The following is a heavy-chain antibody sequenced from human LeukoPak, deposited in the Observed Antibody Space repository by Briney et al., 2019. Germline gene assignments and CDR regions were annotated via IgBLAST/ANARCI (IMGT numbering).Heavy chain of an antibody. CDR3: AKDSFVGTTSFLDS. CDR1: GFTFEDFS. V-gene: IGHV3-43*01. J-gene: IGHJ4*02. D-gene: IGHD1-26*01. Sequence: AGGSLRLSCAASGFTFEDFSMHWVRHVPGKGLEWISLIDWDGGITYYAESVKGRFTVSRDNSKRSLYLHLSSLTPEDTAFYYCAKDSFVGTTSFLDSWGQGTLVTVSS. CDR2: IDWDGGIT.